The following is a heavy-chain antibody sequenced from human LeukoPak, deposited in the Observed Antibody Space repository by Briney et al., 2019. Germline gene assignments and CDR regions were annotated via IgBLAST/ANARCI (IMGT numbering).Heavy chain of an antibody. Sequence: VGSLRLSCGSSGFTFNNYAMTWVRQAPGKGLEWVSSITASGGSTYCADSVKGRFTISRDNSKNTLYLQMSSLRAEDTAVYYCARDYPTSGIVTIFDCWGQGTLVTVSS. CDR1: GFTFNNYA. CDR3: ARDYPTSGIVTIFDC. J-gene: IGHJ4*02. D-gene: IGHD1-1*01. V-gene: IGHV3-23*01. CDR2: ITASGGST.